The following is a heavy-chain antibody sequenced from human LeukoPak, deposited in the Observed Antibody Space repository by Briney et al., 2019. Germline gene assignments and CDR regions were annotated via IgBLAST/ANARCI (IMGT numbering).Heavy chain of an antibody. J-gene: IGHJ4*02. CDR3: ARDPSVVATAGGDY. Sequence: PSETLSLTCTVSGGSISSYYWSWIRQPAGKGLEWIGRIYTSGSTNYNPSLKSRVTMSVDTSKSQFSLKLSSVTAADTAMYYCARDPSVVATAGGDYWGQGTLVTVSS. CDR2: IYTSGST. D-gene: IGHD5-12*01. V-gene: IGHV4-4*07. CDR1: GGSISSYY.